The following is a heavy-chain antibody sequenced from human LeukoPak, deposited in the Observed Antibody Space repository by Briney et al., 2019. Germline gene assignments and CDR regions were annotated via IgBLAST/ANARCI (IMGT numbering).Heavy chain of an antibody. D-gene: IGHD4/OR15-4a*01. CDR1: GFTFSSYE. V-gene: IGHV3-9*01. J-gene: IGHJ4*02. Sequence: PGGSLRLSCAASGFTFSSYEMNWVRQAPGKGLEWVSGISWNSDTTGYADSVKGRFTISRDNAKNSLYLQMNSLRPEDTALYYCAKVRFDNSAHFDFWGQGTLVTVSS. CDR3: AKVRFDNSAHFDF. CDR2: ISWNSDTT.